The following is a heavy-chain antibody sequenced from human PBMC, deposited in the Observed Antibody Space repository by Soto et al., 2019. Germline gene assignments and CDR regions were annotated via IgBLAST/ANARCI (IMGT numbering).Heavy chain of an antibody. Sequence: QITLKESGPTLIKPTQTLTLTCTFSGFSVSTSGVGVGRIRQPPGKALEWLALIYWNDDERYSPSLKSRLTITKDTSKNQVVLTMTNMDPMDTATYYCAHRRGYYRGSSYFDYWGQGTLVTVSS. CDR2: IYWNDDE. CDR3: AHRRGYYRGSSYFDY. D-gene: IGHD1-26*01. V-gene: IGHV2-5*01. CDR1: GFSVSTSGVG. J-gene: IGHJ4*02.